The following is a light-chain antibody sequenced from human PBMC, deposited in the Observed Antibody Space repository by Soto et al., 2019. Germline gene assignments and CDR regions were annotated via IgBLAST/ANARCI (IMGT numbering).Light chain of an antibody. CDR3: QRYGSSPLYA. J-gene: IGKJ2*01. CDR2: GTS. CDR1: QTVNTEF. Sequence: EIVLTQSPGTLSLSPGERATFSCRTSQTVNTEFLAWYQQKPGLAPRLLIHGTSNRATGIPDRFSGSGSGTDFTLTISALEPEDFAVDYCQRYGSSPLYAFGQGTKLEI. V-gene: IGKV3-20*01.